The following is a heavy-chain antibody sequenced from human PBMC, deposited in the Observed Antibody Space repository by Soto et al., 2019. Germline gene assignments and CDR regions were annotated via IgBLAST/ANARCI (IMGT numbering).Heavy chain of an antibody. J-gene: IGHJ4*02. D-gene: IGHD2-8*01. V-gene: IGHV4-30-2*01. CDR2: IYHGGST. CDR3: ARGRGFLDHVFFDY. CDR1: GDSISSGDYS. Sequence: PSETLSLTCTISGDSISSGDYSWSWIRQPPGKGLEWIGHIYHGGSTHYNPSLKSRVTISVDRSKNQFSLRLSSVAAADTAVYCCARGRGFLDHVFFDYWGQGLLVTVSS.